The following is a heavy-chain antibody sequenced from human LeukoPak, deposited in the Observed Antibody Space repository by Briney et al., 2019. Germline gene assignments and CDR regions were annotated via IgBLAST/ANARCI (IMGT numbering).Heavy chain of an antibody. CDR1: GFTVSSNY. CDR2: IYSGGST. Sequence: GGSLRLSCAASGFTVSSNYMSWVRQAPGKVLEWVSVIYSGGSTYYADSVKGRFTISRDNSKNTLYLQMNSLRAEDTAVYYCARGDSSYAFDIWGQGTMVTVSS. J-gene: IGHJ3*02. V-gene: IGHV3-53*01. D-gene: IGHD6-19*01. CDR3: ARGDSSYAFDI.